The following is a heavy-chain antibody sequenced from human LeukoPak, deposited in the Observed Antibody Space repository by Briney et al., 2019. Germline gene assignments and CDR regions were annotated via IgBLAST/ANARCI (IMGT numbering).Heavy chain of an antibody. V-gene: IGHV4-34*01. D-gene: IGHD6-13*01. CDR3: ARESGPAGYSSSRRPRGFDY. CDR1: GGSFSGYY. J-gene: IGHJ4*02. CDR2: INHSGST. Sequence: SSETLSLTCAVYGGSFSGYYWSWIRQPPGKGLEWIGEINHSGSTNYNPSLKSRVTISVDTSKNQFSLKLSSVTAADTAVYYCARESGPAGYSSSRRPRGFDYWGQGTLVTVSS.